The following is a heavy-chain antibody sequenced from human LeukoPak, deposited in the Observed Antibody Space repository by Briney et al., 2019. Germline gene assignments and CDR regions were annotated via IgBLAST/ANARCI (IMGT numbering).Heavy chain of an antibody. V-gene: IGHV3-13*01. J-gene: IGHJ6*02. CDR2: IGTAGDT. CDR1: GFTFSSYD. CDR3: ARAGYSSSWYGGILVDYYYGMDV. D-gene: IGHD6-13*01. Sequence: PGGSLRLSCAASGFTFSSYDMHWVRQAPGKGLEWVSAIGTAGDTYYPGSVKGRFTISRENAKNSLYLQMNSLRAGDTAVYYCARAGYSSSWYGGILVDYYYGMDVWGQGTTVTVSS.